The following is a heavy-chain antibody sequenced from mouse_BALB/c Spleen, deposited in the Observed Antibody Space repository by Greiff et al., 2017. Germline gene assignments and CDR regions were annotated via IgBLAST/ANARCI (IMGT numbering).Heavy chain of an antibody. CDR3: ARYYGSSDYAMDY. J-gene: IGHJ4*01. Sequence: QVQLQQSGAELVKPGASVKLSCKASGYTFTSYWMHWVKQRPGQGLEWIGEINPSNGRTNYNEKFKSKATLTVDKSSSTAYMQLSSLTSEDSAVYYCARYYGSSDYAMDYWGQGTSVTVSS. CDR1: GYTFTSYW. V-gene: IGHV1S81*02. D-gene: IGHD1-1*01. CDR2: INPSNGRT.